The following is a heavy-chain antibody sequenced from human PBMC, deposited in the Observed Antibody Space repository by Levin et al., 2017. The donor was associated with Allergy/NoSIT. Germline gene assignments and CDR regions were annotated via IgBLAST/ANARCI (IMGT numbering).Heavy chain of an antibody. CDR2: IYYSGST. Sequence: SQTLSLTCTVSGGSISSYYWSWIRQPPGKGLEWIGYIYYSGSTNYNPSLKSRVTISVDTSKNQFSLKLSSVTAADTAVYYCARHAYYDILTGYYIPGLPDYWGQGTLVTVSS. V-gene: IGHV4-59*08. CDR1: GGSISSYY. J-gene: IGHJ4*02. CDR3: ARHAYYDILTGYYIPGLPDY. D-gene: IGHD3-9*01.